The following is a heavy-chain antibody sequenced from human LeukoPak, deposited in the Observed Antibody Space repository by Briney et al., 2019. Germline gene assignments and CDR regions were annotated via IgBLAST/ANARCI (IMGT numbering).Heavy chain of an antibody. CDR2: IYSGGST. CDR1: GFTVSSNY. CDR3: ASSELVGFFDY. V-gene: IGHV3-66*01. J-gene: IGHJ4*02. Sequence: QPGGSLRLSCAASGFTVSSNYMSWVRQAPGKGLEWVSVIYSGGSTYYADSVKGRLTISRDNSKNTLYLQMNSLRAEDTAVYYCASSELVGFFDYWGQGTLVTVSS. D-gene: IGHD2-15*01.